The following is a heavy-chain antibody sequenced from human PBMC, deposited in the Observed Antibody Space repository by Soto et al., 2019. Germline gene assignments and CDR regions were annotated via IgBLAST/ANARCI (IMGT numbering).Heavy chain of an antibody. CDR2: IDPDDSYT. Sequence: GESLKISCKGSGYSFTNYWINWVRQMPGKGLEWMGRIDPDDSYTNYSPSFQGHVTISVDKSISTAYLQWSGLQASATAIYYCASLPPPTYCSGSTCSGYWGQGTLVTVSS. V-gene: IGHV5-10-1*01. CDR1: GYSFTNYW. D-gene: IGHD2-15*01. J-gene: IGHJ4*02. CDR3: ASLPPPTYCSGSTCSGY.